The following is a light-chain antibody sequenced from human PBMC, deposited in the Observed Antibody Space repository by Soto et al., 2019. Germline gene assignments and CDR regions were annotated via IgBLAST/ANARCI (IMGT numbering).Light chain of an antibody. CDR1: ISDAGGYNF. CDR3: SSYAGTHIV. V-gene: IGLV2-8*01. Sequence: QSVLTQPPSASGSPGQSVTISCTGTISDAGGYNFVSWYQQHPGKAPKLMIYDVTKRPSGVPDRFSGSKSGNTASLTVSGLQAEDEADYYCSSYAGTHIVFGTGTKVTVL. CDR2: DVT. J-gene: IGLJ1*01.